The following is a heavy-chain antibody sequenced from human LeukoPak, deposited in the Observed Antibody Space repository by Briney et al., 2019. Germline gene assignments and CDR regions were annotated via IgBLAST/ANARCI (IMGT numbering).Heavy chain of an antibody. CDR2: IWYDGSNK. Sequence: GRSLRPSCAASGFTFLSYGMHWVRQAPGKGLEWVAVIWYDGSNKYYADSVKGRFTISRDNSKNTLYLQMNSLRAEDTAVYYCARVLCSGGTCLDAFDIWGQGTMVTVSS. CDR1: GFTFLSYG. CDR3: ARVLCSGGTCLDAFDI. V-gene: IGHV3-33*08. J-gene: IGHJ3*02. D-gene: IGHD2-15*01.